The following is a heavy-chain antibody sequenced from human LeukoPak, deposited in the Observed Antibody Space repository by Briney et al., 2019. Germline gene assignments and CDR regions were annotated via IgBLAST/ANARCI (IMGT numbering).Heavy chain of an antibody. V-gene: IGHV3-7*01. CDR3: ARDELFTKWELLPFDY. J-gene: IGHJ4*02. CDR2: IKQDGSEK. CDR1: GFTFSSYW. Sequence: GGSLRLSCAASGFTFSSYWMSWVRQAPGKGLEWVANIKQDGSEKYYVDSVKGRFTISRDNAKNSLYLQMNSLRAEDTAVYYCARDELFTKWELLPFDYWGQGTLVTVSS. D-gene: IGHD1-26*01.